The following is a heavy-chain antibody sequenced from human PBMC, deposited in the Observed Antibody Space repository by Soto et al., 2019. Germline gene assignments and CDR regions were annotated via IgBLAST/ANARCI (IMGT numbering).Heavy chain of an antibody. CDR1: GGTFSSYA. Sequence: QVQLVQSGAEVKKPGSSVKVSCKASGGTFSSYAISWVRQAPGQGLEWMGGIIPIFGTANYAQKFQGRVTITADESTSTAYMELSSLSSEDTAVYYCARERSRDGYGPGYYYYYGMDVWGQGTTVTVSS. CDR2: IIPIFGTA. D-gene: IGHD5-12*01. J-gene: IGHJ6*02. CDR3: ARERSRDGYGPGYYYYYGMDV. V-gene: IGHV1-69*01.